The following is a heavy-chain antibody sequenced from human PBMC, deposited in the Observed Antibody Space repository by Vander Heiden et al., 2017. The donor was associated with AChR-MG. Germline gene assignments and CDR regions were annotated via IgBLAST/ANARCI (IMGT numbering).Heavy chain of an antibody. Sequence: QAPGKGLEWVPSISSSSSYIYYADSVKGRFTISRDNAKNALYLQMNSMRAEDTAVYYCARDRADYYYYGMDVWGQGTTVTVSS. CDR3: ARDRADYYYYGMDV. V-gene: IGHV3-21*01. CDR2: ISSSSSYI. J-gene: IGHJ6*02.